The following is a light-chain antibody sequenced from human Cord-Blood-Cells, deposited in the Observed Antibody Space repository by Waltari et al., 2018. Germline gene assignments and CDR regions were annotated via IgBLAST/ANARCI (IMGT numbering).Light chain of an antibody. J-gene: IGLJ3*02. CDR3: CSYAGSSYWV. CDR2: DVS. V-gene: IGLV2-11*01. CDR1: SSDVGGYNY. Sequence: QSALTQPRSVSGSPGQSVTISCTGTSSDVGGYNYVSWYQQHPGKAPNLIIYDVSKRPSGGPDRFSGSKSGNTASLTISGLQAEDEADYYCCSYAGSSYWVFGGGTKLTVL.